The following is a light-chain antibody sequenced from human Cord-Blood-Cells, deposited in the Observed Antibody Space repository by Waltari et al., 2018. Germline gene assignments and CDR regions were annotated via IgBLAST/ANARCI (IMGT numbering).Light chain of an antibody. V-gene: IGKV1-5*01. CDR3: QQYNSYSLWT. CDR2: DAS. Sequence: DIQMTQSPSTLSASVGDRVTITCRASQSISSWLAWYQQKPGKAPKLLIYDASSLESGVPSRFSGSGSGIEFTLTISSLQPDDFATYYCQQYNSYSLWTFGQGTKVEIK. CDR1: QSISSW. J-gene: IGKJ1*01.